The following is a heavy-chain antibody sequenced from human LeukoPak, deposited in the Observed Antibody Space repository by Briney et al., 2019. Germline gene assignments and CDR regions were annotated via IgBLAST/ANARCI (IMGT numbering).Heavy chain of an antibody. Sequence: SETLSLTCTVSGDSISSTSYYWGWIRQSPGKGLEWIGSIYSTGSTNYNPSLKSRVTISVDKSKNQFSLKLSSVTAADTAVYYCARDHAYDYGDRGRWFDPWGQGTLVTVSS. CDR2: IYSTGST. J-gene: IGHJ5*02. CDR1: GDSISSTSYY. V-gene: IGHV4-39*07. CDR3: ARDHAYDYGDRGRWFDP. D-gene: IGHD4-17*01.